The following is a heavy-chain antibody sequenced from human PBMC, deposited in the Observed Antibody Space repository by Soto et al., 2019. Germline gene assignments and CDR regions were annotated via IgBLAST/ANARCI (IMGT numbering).Heavy chain of an antibody. CDR3: ARDCSGGSCYSTY. CDR2: ISAYNGNT. V-gene: IGHV1-18*01. CDR1: GSTFTSYG. Sequence: ASVKVSCKAPGSTFTSYGISWARQAPGQGLEWMGWISAYNGNTSYAQKLQGRVTMTTDTSTSTAYMELRSLRSDDTAVCYCARDCSGGSCYSTYWGQGTLVTISS. D-gene: IGHD2-15*01. J-gene: IGHJ4*02.